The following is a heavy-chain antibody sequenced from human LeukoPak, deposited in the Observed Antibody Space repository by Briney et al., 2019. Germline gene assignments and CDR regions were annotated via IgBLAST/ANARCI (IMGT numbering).Heavy chain of an antibody. V-gene: IGHV3-53*01. D-gene: IGHD4-17*01. Sequence: GGSLRLSCAASGFTVSSSYMSWVRQAPGKGLEWVSVIYSGGGTYYADSVKGRFTISRDNSKNTLYLQMNSLRAEDTAVYYCARDRRVTYYGPFDYWGQGTLVTVSS. CDR2: IYSGGGT. CDR3: ARDRRVTYYGPFDY. CDR1: GFTVSSSY. J-gene: IGHJ4*02.